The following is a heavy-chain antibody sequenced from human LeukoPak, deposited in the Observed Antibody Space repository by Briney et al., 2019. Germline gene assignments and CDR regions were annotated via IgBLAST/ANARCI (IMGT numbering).Heavy chain of an antibody. J-gene: IGHJ4*02. CDR2: ISSSGSII. CDR1: GFIFSSFE. Sequence: GGSLRLSCAASGFIFSSFEMNWVRQAPGKGLEWISYISSSGSIIYDTDSVKGRFTISRDNAKNSLYLQMNSLRAEDTAVYYCARASYYYDTKGPDYWGQGTLVTVSS. D-gene: IGHD3-22*01. V-gene: IGHV3-48*03. CDR3: ARASYYYDTKGPDY.